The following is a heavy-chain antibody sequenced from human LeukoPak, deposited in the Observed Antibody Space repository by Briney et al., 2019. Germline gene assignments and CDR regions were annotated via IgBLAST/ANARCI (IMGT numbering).Heavy chain of an antibody. CDR2: ISSSSLYM. CDR1: GFTFSSHS. Sequence: GGSLRLSCAASGFTFSSHSMNWVRQAPGKGLEWVSSISSSSLYMSYADSVKGRFTISRDNAKNSLYLQMNSLRAEDTALYYCAKDTDGSGSYPIFDYWGQGTLVTVSS. D-gene: IGHD3-10*01. J-gene: IGHJ4*02. CDR3: AKDTDGSGSYPIFDY. V-gene: IGHV3-21*04.